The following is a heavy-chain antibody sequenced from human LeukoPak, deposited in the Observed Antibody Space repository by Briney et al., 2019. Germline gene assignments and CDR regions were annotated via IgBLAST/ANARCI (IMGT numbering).Heavy chain of an antibody. CDR2: ISSGTSGT. D-gene: IGHD6-6*01. CDR3: VKDEWYGSSSYSDF. V-gene: IGHV3-23*01. Sequence: GGSLRLSCAASGFTFSIYVMSWVRQAPGKGLEWVSTISSGTSGTHYADSVRGRFTISRDNSKNTLYLQLNSLRADDTAVYYCVKDEWYGSSSYSDFWGQGTLVTVSS. CDR1: GFTFSIYV. J-gene: IGHJ4*02.